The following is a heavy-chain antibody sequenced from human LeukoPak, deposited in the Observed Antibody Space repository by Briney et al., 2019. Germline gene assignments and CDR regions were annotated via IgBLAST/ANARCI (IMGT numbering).Heavy chain of an antibody. CDR1: GYTFTSYY. J-gene: IGHJ5*02. CDR2: INPSGGST. V-gene: IGHV1-46*01. D-gene: IGHD3-16*01. CDR3: ARDPGGLGPPPSWWFDP. Sequence: GASVKVSCKASGYTFTSYYMHWVRQAPGQGLEWMGIINPSGGSTSYAQKFQGRVTMTRDTSTSTVYMELSSLRSEDTAVYYCARDPGGLGPPPSWWFDPWGQGTLVTVSS.